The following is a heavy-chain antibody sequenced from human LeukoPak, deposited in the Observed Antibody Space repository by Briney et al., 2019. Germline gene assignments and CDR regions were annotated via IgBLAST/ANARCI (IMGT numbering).Heavy chain of an antibody. Sequence: GGSLRLSRAASGLTFSSYGMHWVRQAPGKGLEWVSAISGSGDSTYYADSVKGRFTISRDNSKKTLYLQLNSLRAEDTAVYYCAKSQRGYYPRRTYYYFMDVWGKGTTVTVSS. CDR3: AKSQRGYYPRRTYYYFMDV. CDR1: GLTFSSYG. V-gene: IGHV3-23*01. J-gene: IGHJ6*03. D-gene: IGHD1-26*01. CDR2: ISGSGDST.